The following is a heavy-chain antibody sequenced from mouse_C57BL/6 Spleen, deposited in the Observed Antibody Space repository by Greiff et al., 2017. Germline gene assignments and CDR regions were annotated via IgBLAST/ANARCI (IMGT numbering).Heavy chain of an antibody. V-gene: IGHV1-50*01. CDR2: IDPSDSYT. J-gene: IGHJ3*01. CDR3: ARRSGNYAWFAY. Sequence: QVQLKQSGAELVKPGASVKLSCKASGYTFTSYWMQWVKQRPGQGLEWIGEIDPSDSYTNYNQKFKGKATLTVDTSSSTAYMQLSSLTSEDSAVYYCARRSGNYAWFAYWGQGTLVTVSA. CDR1: GYTFTSYW. D-gene: IGHD2-1*01.